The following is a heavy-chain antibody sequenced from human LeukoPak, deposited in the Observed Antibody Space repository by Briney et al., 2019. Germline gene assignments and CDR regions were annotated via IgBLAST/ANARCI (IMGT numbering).Heavy chain of an antibody. J-gene: IGHJ3*02. D-gene: IGHD2-15*01. CDR2: ISAYNGNT. Sequence: GASVKVSCKASGYTFTSYGISWVRRAPGQGLEWMGWISAYNGNTNYAQKLQGRVTMTTDTSTSTAYMELRSLRSDDTAVYYCARVGLRCSGGSCYSGHAFDIWGQGTMVTVSS. V-gene: IGHV1-18*01. CDR1: GYTFTSYG. CDR3: ARVGLRCSGGSCYSGHAFDI.